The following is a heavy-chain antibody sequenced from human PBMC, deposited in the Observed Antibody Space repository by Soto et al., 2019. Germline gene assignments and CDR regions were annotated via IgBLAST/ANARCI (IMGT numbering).Heavy chain of an antibody. J-gene: IGHJ5*02. CDR2: IYYSGST. CDR3: ARMEEDRTTFGVVIIKWFDP. V-gene: IGHV4-31*03. Sequence: TSETLSLTCTVSGGSISSGGYYWSWIRQHPGKGLEWIGYIYYSGSTYYNPSLKSRVTISVDTSKNQFSLKLSSVTAADTAVYYCARMEEDRTTFGVVIIKWFDPWGQGTLVTVSS. D-gene: IGHD3-3*01. CDR1: GGSISSGGYY.